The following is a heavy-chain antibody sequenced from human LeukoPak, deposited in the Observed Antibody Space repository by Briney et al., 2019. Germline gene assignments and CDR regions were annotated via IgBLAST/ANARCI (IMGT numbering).Heavy chain of an antibody. D-gene: IGHD6-13*01. Sequence: SETLSLTCAVYGGSFSGYYWSWIRQPPGKGLEWIGEINHSGSTNYNPSLKSRVTISVDTSKNQFSLKLSSVTAADTAVYYCAGGIAAAGLSLDAYDAFDIWGQGTMVTVSS. V-gene: IGHV4-34*01. CDR2: INHSGST. CDR3: AGGIAAAGLSLDAYDAFDI. J-gene: IGHJ3*02. CDR1: GGSFSGYY.